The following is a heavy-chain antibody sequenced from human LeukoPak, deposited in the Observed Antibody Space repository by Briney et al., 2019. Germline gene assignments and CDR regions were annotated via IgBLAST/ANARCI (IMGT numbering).Heavy chain of an antibody. V-gene: IGHV3-23*01. CDR3: AKVQTRWLQFPYYFDY. Sequence: GGSLRLSCAASGFTFSSYAMSWVRQDPGKGLEWVSAISGSGGSTYYADSVKGRFTISRDNSKNTLYLQMNSLRAEDTAVYYCAKVQTRWLQFPYYFDYWGQGTLVTVSS. CDR1: GFTFSSYA. CDR2: ISGSGGST. J-gene: IGHJ4*02. D-gene: IGHD5-24*01.